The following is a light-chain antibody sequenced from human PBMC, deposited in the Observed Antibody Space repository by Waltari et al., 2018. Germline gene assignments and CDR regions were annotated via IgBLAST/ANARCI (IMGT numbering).Light chain of an antibody. CDR3: QQYYNAPLT. V-gene: IGKV4-1*01. CDR1: QSILYRSSNRNA. Sequence: DIVMTQSPDSLAVPLGERATINCNSSQSILYRSSNRNALAWYQQKPGQPPKLLFFWAATRESGAPDRFSVSGSGTDFTLTISSLQAEDVAVYYCQQYYNAPLTFGGGTKVEIK. J-gene: IGKJ4*01. CDR2: WAA.